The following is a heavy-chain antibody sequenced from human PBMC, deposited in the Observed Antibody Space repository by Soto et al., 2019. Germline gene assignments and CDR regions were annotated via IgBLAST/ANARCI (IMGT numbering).Heavy chain of an antibody. CDR1: GGSFSGYY. Sequence: QVQLQQWGAGLLKPSETLSLTCAVYGGSFSGYYWSWIRQPPGKGLEWIGEINHSGSTNYNPSLKSRVTISVDTSKNQVSLKLSSVTAADPAVYYCAREGGSSWYDYWGQGTLVTVSS. J-gene: IGHJ4*02. CDR3: AREGGSSWYDY. CDR2: INHSGST. V-gene: IGHV4-34*01. D-gene: IGHD6-13*01.